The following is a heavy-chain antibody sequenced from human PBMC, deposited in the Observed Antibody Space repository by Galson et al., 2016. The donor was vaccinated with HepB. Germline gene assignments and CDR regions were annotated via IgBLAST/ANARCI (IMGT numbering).Heavy chain of an antibody. V-gene: IGHV3-21*01. CDR3: ARDPSGSLDY. J-gene: IGHJ4*02. CDR1: GFTFSSYS. D-gene: IGHD1-26*01. Sequence: SLRLPCAASGFTFSSYSMNWVRQAPGKGLEWVSGISNSSDNKVYAESVKGRFTISRDNAKNSLYLQMNSLRAEDTAVYYCARDPSGSLDYWGQGILVTVSS. CDR2: ISNSSDNK.